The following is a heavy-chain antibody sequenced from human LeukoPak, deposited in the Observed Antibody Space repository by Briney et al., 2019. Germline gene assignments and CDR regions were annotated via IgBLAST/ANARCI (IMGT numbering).Heavy chain of an antibody. D-gene: IGHD3-10*01. V-gene: IGHV3-23*01. J-gene: IGHJ3*02. CDR1: GFTFSSYA. CDR3: AKHEGFYGSGDDAFDI. Sequence: PGGSLRLSCAASGFTFSSYAMSWVRQAPGEGLEWVSAISGSGGSTYYADSVKGRFTISRDNSKNTLYLQMNSLRAEDTAVYYCAKHEGFYGSGDDAFDIWGQGTMVTVSS. CDR2: ISGSGGST.